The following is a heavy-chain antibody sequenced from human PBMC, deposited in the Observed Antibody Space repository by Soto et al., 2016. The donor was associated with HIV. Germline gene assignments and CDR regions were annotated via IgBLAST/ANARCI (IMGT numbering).Heavy chain of an antibody. J-gene: IGHJ2*01. CDR2: INPNSGGT. CDR3: VRLAAPGPWYFDL. D-gene: IGHD6-25*01. CDR1: GYTFPNFD. Sequence: QVQLVQSGPEVKKPGASVKVSCKASGYTFPNFDINWVRQATGQGLEWMGWINPNSGGTNYARKFQGRVTMTRDTSISTAFLEVTRLRSDDTAVYYCVRLAAPGPWYFDLWGRGTLVTVSS. V-gene: IGHV1-2*02.